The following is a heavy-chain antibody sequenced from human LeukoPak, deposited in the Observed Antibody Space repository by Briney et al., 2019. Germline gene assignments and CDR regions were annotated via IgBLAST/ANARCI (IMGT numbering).Heavy chain of an antibody. CDR2: IYYSGST. CDR1: GGSISSYY. CDR3: ARPSQWELLGFSN. D-gene: IGHD1-26*01. J-gene: IGHJ4*02. Sequence: SETLSLTCTVSGGSISSYYWSWIRQPPGKGLEWIGYIYYSGSTNYNPSLKSRVTISVDTSKNQFSLKLSSVTAADTAVYYCARPSQWELLGFSNWGQGTLVTVSS. V-gene: IGHV4-59*08.